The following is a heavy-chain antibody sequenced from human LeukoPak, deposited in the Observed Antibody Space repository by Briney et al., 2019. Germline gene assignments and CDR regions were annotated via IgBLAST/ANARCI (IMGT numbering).Heavy chain of an antibody. CDR2: INHTGGT. Sequence: SETPSLTCAVSGGSFSAYYWSWIRQSPGKGLEWIGEINHTGGTNYNPSLKSRVTISVGTPKNQSYLWLSSVTAADTAVYYCARGGSSWYIDYWGQGTRVIVSS. D-gene: IGHD6-13*01. CDR3: ARGGSSWYIDY. V-gene: IGHV4-34*01. J-gene: IGHJ4*02. CDR1: GGSFSAYY.